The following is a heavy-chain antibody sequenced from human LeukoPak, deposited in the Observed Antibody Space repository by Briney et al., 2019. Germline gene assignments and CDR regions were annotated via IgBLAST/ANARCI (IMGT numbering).Heavy chain of an antibody. Sequence: SVKVSCKASGGTFSSYAISWVRQAPGQGLEWMGGIIPIFSTADYAQNFQGRVTITADESTSTAYMELSSLRPEDTAIYYCARDLVGSAISYSSGAWDYWGQGTLVTVSS. D-gene: IGHD3-16*01. J-gene: IGHJ4*02. CDR2: IIPIFSTA. CDR3: ARDLVGSAISYSSGAWDY. V-gene: IGHV1-69*13. CDR1: GGTFSSYA.